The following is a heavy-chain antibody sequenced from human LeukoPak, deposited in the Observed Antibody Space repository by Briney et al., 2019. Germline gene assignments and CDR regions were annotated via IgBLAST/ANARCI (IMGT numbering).Heavy chain of an antibody. J-gene: IGHJ5*02. CDR3: ARRVSDCSSTSCYNWFDP. D-gene: IGHD2-2*01. V-gene: IGHV5-51*01. Sequence: GESLQISCKGSGYSFTSYWIGWVRQMPGKGLEWMGIIYPGDSDTRYSPSFQGQVTISADKSISTAYLQWSSLKASDTAMYYCARRVSDCSSTSCYNWFDPWGQGTLVTVSS. CDR1: GYSFTSYW. CDR2: IYPGDSDT.